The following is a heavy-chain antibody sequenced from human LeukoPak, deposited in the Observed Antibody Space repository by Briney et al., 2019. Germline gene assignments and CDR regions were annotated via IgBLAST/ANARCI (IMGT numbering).Heavy chain of an antibody. CDR2: INHSGST. Sequence: GSLRLSCAASGFTFNTYTMNWVRQAPGKGLEWIGEINHSGSTNYNPSLKSRVTISVDTSKNQFSLKLSSVTAADTAVYYCARRRSSSWYRSPDFDYWGQGTLVTVSS. V-gene: IGHV4-34*01. CDR3: ARRRSSSWYRSPDFDY. D-gene: IGHD6-13*01. CDR1: GFTFNTYT. J-gene: IGHJ4*02.